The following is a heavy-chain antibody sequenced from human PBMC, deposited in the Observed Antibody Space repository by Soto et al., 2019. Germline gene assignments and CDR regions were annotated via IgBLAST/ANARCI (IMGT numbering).Heavy chain of an antibody. CDR2: ISAYNGNT. V-gene: IGHV1-18*01. J-gene: IGHJ5*02. CDR1: GYTFTSYG. D-gene: IGHD3-3*01. Sequence: GSSVKVSFKASGYTFTSYGIRWLRQAPVQVLEWMGWISAYNGNTNYAQKLQGRVTMTTDTSTSTAYMELRSLRSDDTAVYYCARDPRALRFLEWLNWFDPWGQGTLVTVSS. CDR3: ARDPRALRFLEWLNWFDP.